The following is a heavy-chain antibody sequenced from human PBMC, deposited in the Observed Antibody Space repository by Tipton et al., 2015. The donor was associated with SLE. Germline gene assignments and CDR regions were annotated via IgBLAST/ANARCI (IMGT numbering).Heavy chain of an antibody. CDR3: ARHYCTASSCPDTFDI. J-gene: IGHJ3*02. Sequence: TLSLPCTVSGASISSSGYYWGWVRQSPGRGLEWIATITYGGSTLCNPSLKSRVTMSVETSKKQFSLKVNSVTAADTAVYYCARHYCTASSCPDTFDIWGQGTMATVPS. V-gene: IGHV4-39*07. CDR1: GASISSSGYY. D-gene: IGHD2-8*01. CDR2: ITYGGST.